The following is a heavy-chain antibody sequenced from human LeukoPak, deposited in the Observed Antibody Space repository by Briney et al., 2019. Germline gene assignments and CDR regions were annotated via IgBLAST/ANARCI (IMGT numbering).Heavy chain of an antibody. D-gene: IGHD3-10*01. CDR1: GFTFSSYS. CDR3: ARSLRVRGVPDYMDV. Sequence: PGGSLRLSCAASGFTFSSYSMNWVRQAPGRGLEWVSVIHKSAITYYADTVKGRFTISRDSSKNMLYLQMNSLRAEDTAVYYCARSLRVRGVPDYMDVWGKGTTVTISS. J-gene: IGHJ6*03. V-gene: IGHV3-53*01. CDR2: IHKSAIT.